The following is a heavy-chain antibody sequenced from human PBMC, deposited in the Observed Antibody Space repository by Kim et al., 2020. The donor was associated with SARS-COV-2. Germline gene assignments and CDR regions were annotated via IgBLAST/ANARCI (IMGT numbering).Heavy chain of an antibody. CDR3: ARQRQGMAKLAYFGILTGSTAHHYVADV. CDR1: GGSFSLDY. Sequence: SETLSLTCAVSGGSFSLDYWTWIRQSPGKGLEWIGEINHGGTTNYNPSLAGRVTVSKDTSKNQFSLRLRSVTAADTALYFCARQRQGMAKLAYFGILTGSTAHHYVADVWGQGTSVTVSS. J-gene: IGHJ6*02. CDR2: INHGGTT. D-gene: IGHD3-9*01. V-gene: IGHV4-34*01.